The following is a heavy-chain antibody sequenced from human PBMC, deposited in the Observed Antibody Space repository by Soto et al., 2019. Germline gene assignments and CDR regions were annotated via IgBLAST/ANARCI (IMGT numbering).Heavy chain of an antibody. D-gene: IGHD5-18*01. J-gene: IGHJ4*02. CDR1: GFTFSSYA. Sequence: QVQLVESGGGVVQPGRSLRLSCAASGFTFSSYAMHWVRQAPGKGLEWVAVISYDGSNKYYADSVKGRFTISRDNSKNTLYLQMNSLRAEDTAVYYCAGDASWVDTAMDWGQGTLVTGSS. CDR3: AGDASWVDTAMD. CDR2: ISYDGSNK. V-gene: IGHV3-30-3*01.